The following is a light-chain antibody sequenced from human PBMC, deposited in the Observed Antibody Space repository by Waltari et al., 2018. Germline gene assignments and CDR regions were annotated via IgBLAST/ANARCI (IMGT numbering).Light chain of an antibody. CDR1: NRGIKR. Sequence: SHVLTQPPSVSVAPGQTARISCGGINRGIKRVHWYQQKPGQAPVLVVFDNSDRPSGIPGRFSGSNSGDTATLIVSWVEAGDEADYYCQGWDSTSDHRAVVFGGGTKLTVL. V-gene: IGLV3-21*02. J-gene: IGLJ2*01. CDR3: QGWDSTSDHRAVV. CDR2: DNS.